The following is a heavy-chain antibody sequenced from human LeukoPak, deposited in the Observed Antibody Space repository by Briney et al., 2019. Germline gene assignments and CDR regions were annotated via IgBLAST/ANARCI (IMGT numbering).Heavy chain of an antibody. CDR2: IYYSGST. D-gene: IGHD6-6*01. J-gene: IGHJ6*03. V-gene: IGHV4-59*01. CDR3: ARDWGVSARPGYMDV. CDR1: GDSISNYY. Sequence: SETLSLTCTVSGDSISNYYWSWIRQPPGKGLEWIGYIYYSGSTKYNPSLKSRVTISVDTSKNQFSLRLSSVTAADTAVYYCARDWGVSARPGYMDVWAKGPPSPSP.